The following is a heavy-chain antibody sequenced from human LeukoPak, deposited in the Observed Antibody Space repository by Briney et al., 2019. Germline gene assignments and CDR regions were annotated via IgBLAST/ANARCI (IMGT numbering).Heavy chain of an antibody. CDR2: FDPEDGEK. V-gene: IGHV1-24*01. J-gene: IGHJ3*02. Sequence: GSVKVSCRVSGNTLSELSIHWVRQAPGKGLEWMGGFDPEDGEKIYAQKFQGRVTMTEGTPTDTAYMELSGLTYEDTAVYYCARLRYFESSRALDNWGQGTMVTVSS. CDR1: GNTLSELS. D-gene: IGHD3-9*01. CDR3: ARLRYFESSRALDN.